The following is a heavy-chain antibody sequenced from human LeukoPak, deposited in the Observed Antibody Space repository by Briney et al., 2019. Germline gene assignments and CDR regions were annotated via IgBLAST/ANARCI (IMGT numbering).Heavy chain of an antibody. J-gene: IGHJ4*02. V-gene: IGHV4-39*07. CDR2: IYYSGST. D-gene: IGHD1-26*01. Sequence: SETLSLTCTVSAGSISSTSYYSGWIRQPPGNGLEWIGSIYYSGSTYYNPSLKSLVTISVDTSKNHLSLKLSSVTAADTAVYYCARVRGSYYDYWGQGTLVTVSS. CDR1: AGSISSTSYY. CDR3: ARVRGSYYDY.